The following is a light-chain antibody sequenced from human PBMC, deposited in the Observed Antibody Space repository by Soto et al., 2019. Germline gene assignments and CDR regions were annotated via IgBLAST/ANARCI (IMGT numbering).Light chain of an antibody. Sequence: EIVLTQSPATLSLSPGERATLSCRASQSVGSYLAWYQQKPGQAPRLLIYDASNSATDIPARFSGSGSETDFTLTISSLEPEDFAVYYCQHRSNWPLTFGGGTKVEIK. CDR3: QHRSNWPLT. CDR1: QSVGSY. V-gene: IGKV3-11*01. CDR2: DAS. J-gene: IGKJ4*01.